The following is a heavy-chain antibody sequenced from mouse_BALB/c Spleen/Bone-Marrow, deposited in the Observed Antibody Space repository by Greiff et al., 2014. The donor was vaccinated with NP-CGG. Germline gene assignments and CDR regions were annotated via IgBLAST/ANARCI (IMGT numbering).Heavy chain of an antibody. CDR2: ISNGGNYT. D-gene: IGHD2-5*01. V-gene: IGHV5-9-4*01. CDR1: GFTFSDYA. CDR3: SRNSNYSFDF. J-gene: IGHJ2*01. Sequence: EVQGVESGGALVKPGGSLKLSCAASGFTFSDYAMSWVRQSPEKRLEWVAEISNGGNYTYYPDTVTDRFTISRDNAKNTLYLEMSSLGSEDTAMYYCSRNSNYSFDFWGQGTTLTVSS.